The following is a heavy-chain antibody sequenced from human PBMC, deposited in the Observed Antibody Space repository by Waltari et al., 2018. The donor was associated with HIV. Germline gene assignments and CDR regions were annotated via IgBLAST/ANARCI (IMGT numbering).Heavy chain of an antibody. CDR3: ARDTTVVGTRYFDY. D-gene: IGHD6-13*01. Sequence: EVQLVESGGSLIQPGGSLRVSCAASGFTVRSVYRSWGRQAPGKGLEWVSGIHSSGGTNDADSVKGRFTISRDNSKNTLYLQMNSLGAEDTAVYYCARDTTVVGTRYFDYWGRGTLVTVSS. CDR2: IHSSGGT. CDR1: GFTVRSVY. J-gene: IGHJ4*02. V-gene: IGHV3-53*01.